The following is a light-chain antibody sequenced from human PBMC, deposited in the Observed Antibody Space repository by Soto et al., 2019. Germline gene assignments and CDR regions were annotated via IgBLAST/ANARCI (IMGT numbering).Light chain of an antibody. J-gene: IGKJ1*01. V-gene: IGKV3-15*01. CDR3: QQYDNWPQT. CDR1: QSVSIN. Sequence: EIVMTRSPATLSVSRGDIATLSLRASQSVSINLAWYQQKPAQAPRLLIYGASTRATGIPARFSGTGSGTDFTLTVSSLQSEDFAVYYCQQYDNWPQTFGQGTKVDIK. CDR2: GAS.